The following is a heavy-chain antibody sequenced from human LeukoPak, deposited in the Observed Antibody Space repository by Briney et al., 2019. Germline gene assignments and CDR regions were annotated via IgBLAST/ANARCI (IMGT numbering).Heavy chain of an antibody. CDR1: GFTFSGSA. CDR3: TRIWYNWNFRPSGYYMDV. V-gene: IGHV3-73*01. J-gene: IGHJ6*03. Sequence: GGSLRLSCAASGFTFSGSAMHWVRQASGKGLEWVGRIRSKANSYATAYAASVKGRFTISRDDSKNTAYLQMNSLKTEDTAVYYCTRIWYNWNFRPSGYYMDVWGKGTTVTVSS. D-gene: IGHD1-7*01. CDR2: IRSKANSYAT.